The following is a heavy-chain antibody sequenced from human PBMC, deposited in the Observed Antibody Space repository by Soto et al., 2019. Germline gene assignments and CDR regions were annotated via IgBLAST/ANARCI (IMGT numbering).Heavy chain of an antibody. CDR1: GISFSSYA. CDR3: ARAQPTYSSSYFDY. V-gene: IGHV3-23*01. D-gene: IGHD3-22*01. J-gene: IGHJ4*02. Sequence: PGGSLRLSCAASGISFSSYAMSWVRQTAGKGLEWVSGISGSGSSTYYTDSVKGRFTISRDNSKNTLYVHMNSLRAEDTAVYYCARAQPTYSSSYFDYWGQGTLVTVSS. CDR2: ISGSGSST.